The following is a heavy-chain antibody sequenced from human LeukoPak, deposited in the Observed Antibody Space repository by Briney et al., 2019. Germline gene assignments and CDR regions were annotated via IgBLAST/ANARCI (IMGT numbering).Heavy chain of an antibody. V-gene: IGHV4-38-2*01. CDR2: IYPTGNT. Sequence: PSETLSLTCAVSSYSISSDNYWGWVGQPPGKGLEWIGSIYPTGNTYYNPSLKSRVAISVDTSKNQFSLKLTSIIAADTAVYYCARLLACGRAPCRTARFQFDSWGQGTLVAVSS. CDR1: SYSISSDNY. CDR3: ARLLACGRAPCRTARFQFDS. D-gene: IGHD3-3*01. J-gene: IGHJ4*02.